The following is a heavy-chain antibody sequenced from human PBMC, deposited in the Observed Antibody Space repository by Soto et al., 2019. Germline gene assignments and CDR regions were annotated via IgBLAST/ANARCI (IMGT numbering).Heavy chain of an antibody. CDR1: GYTFTGYY. D-gene: IGHD6-13*01. Sequence: QVQLVQSGAEVKKPGASVKVSCKASGYTFTGYYMHWVRQAPGQGLEWMGWINPNSGGTNYAQKVQGRVTMTRDTSISTAYMELSRLRSDDTAVYYCARDIIYIPGYSSSWYEGQNWFDPWGQGTLVTVSS. V-gene: IGHV1-2*02. J-gene: IGHJ5*02. CDR3: ARDIIYIPGYSSSWYEGQNWFDP. CDR2: INPNSGGT.